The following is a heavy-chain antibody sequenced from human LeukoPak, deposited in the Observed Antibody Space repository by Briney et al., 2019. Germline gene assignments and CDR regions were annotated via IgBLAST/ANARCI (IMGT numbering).Heavy chain of an antibody. J-gene: IGHJ6*03. Sequence: GGSLRLSCAASGFASGFTFSDYAVSWVRQAPGKGPEWVASVNGRGATTYYADSVRGRFTISRDNSKNTVYLQMISLGADDTAVYFCAKGPVSGEGYYFYYIDAWGKGTTVTVSS. CDR1: GFTFSDYA. D-gene: IGHD7-27*01. CDR2: VNGRGATT. CDR3: AKGPVSGEGYYFYYIDA. V-gene: IGHV3-23*01.